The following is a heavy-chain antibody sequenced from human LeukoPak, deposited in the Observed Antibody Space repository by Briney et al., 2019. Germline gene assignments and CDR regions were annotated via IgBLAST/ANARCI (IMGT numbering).Heavy chain of an antibody. J-gene: IGHJ4*02. CDR2: ISYDGSKK. V-gene: IGHV3-30-3*01. Sequence: GGSLRLSCAASGFTFSSYAMHWVRQAPGKGLEWVAVISYDGSKKHYADSVKGRFTISRDNSKNTLDLQMNSLRAEDTAVYYCARRGGYVDDYDILTGYHIDYWGQGTMVTVSS. CDR3: ARRGGYVDDYDILTGYHIDY. D-gene: IGHD3-9*01. CDR1: GFTFSSYA.